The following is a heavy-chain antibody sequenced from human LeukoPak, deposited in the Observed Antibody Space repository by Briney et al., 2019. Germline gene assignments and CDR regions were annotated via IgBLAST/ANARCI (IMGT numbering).Heavy chain of an antibody. J-gene: IGHJ4*02. CDR3: VRRASIGDVYDY. CDR2: ITCDGGGT. CDR1: GFTFSSFT. Sequence: GGSLRLSCSASGFTFSSFTMHWVRQAPGEGLKYVSAITCDGGGTYYADSVKGRFTVSRDNSKNTLYLQMSSLRTEDTAVYYGVRRASIGDVYDYWGQRTLVTVSS. V-gene: IGHV3-64D*06. D-gene: IGHD2-21*02.